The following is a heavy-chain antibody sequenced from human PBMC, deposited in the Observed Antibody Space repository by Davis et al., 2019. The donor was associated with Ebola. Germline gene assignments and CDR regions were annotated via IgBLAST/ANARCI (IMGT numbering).Heavy chain of an antibody. CDR2: IYYTGSA. J-gene: IGHJ4*02. V-gene: IGHV4-59*11. CDR3: AERGGSV. CDR1: GGSISTHY. D-gene: IGHD3-16*01. Sequence: PSETLSLTCTVSGGSISTHYWNWIRQPPGKRLEWIGSIYYTGSASYNSSLTSRVTISVDTSKNQFSLKLNSVTAADTAMYYCAERGGSVWGQGTLVTVSS.